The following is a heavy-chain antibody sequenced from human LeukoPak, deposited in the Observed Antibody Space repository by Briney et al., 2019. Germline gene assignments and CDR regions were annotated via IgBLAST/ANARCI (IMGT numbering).Heavy chain of an antibody. CDR3: ASPRRRIGQPGAFDI. CDR1: GFTFTSWT. Sequence: ASVKVSCKASGFTFTSWTFSWGRQAPGQGLEWMGGIIPIFGTANYAQKFQGRVTITTDESTSTAYMELSSLRSEDTAVYYCASPRRRIGQPGAFDIWGQGTMVTVSS. J-gene: IGHJ3*02. CDR2: IIPIFGTA. D-gene: IGHD2-15*01. V-gene: IGHV1-69*05.